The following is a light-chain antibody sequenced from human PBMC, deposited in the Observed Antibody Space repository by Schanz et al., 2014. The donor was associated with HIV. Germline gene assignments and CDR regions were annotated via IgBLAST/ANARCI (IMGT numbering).Light chain of an antibody. V-gene: IGLV1-44*01. CDR1: SSNIGSNA. J-gene: IGLJ3*02. CDR3: AAWDDSLNGWV. CDR2: RNN. Sequence: QSVLTQPPSASGTPGQRVTISCSGSSSNIGSNAVNWYQQLPGTAPTLLIYRNNYRPSGVPDRFSGSESGTSASLAISGLQSEDEADYYCAAWDDSLNGWVFGGGTQLTVL.